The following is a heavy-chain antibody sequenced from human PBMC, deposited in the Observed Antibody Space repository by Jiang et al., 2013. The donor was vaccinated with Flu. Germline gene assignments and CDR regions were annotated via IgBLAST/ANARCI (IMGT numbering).Heavy chain of an antibody. CDR2: IYTSGST. D-gene: IGHD3/OR15-3a*01. J-gene: IGHJ6*02. V-gene: IGHV4-61*02. CDR1: GGSISSGSYY. Sequence: GSGLVKPSQTLSLTCTVSGGSISSGSYYWSWIRQPAGKGLEWIGRIYTSGSTSYNPSLKSRVTISVDTSKNQFSLKLSSVTAADTAVYYCARDGLDFARYPPYYYYYGMDVWGQGTTVTVSS. CDR3: ARDGLDFARYPPYYYYYGMDV.